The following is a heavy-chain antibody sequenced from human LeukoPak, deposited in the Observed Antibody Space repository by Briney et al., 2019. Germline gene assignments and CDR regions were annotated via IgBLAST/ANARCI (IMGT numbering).Heavy chain of an antibody. Sequence: GGSLRLSCTVSGFTVSSNSMSWVRQAPGKGLEWVSFIYSGGNTHNSDSVKGRFTISRDNSKNTLYLQMNSLRAEDTAVYYCAKDPTSELLWFGELSRQTQFDYWGQGTLVTVSS. CDR2: IYSGGNT. D-gene: IGHD3-10*01. CDR1: GFTVSSNS. V-gene: IGHV3-66*02. J-gene: IGHJ4*02. CDR3: AKDPTSELLWFGELSRQTQFDY.